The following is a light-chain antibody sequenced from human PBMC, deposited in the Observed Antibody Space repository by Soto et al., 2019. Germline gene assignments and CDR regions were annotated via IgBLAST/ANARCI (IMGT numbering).Light chain of an antibody. J-gene: IGKJ3*01. V-gene: IGKV1-5*03. CDR1: QSISSW. Sequence: DIQMTQSPSTLSASVGDKVTITCRASQSISSWLAWYQQKPGKAPKLLIYKASTLESGVPSNFSGSGSGTEFTLTISSLQPEDFATYYCQQSYSTLTFGPGTKVDIK. CDR2: KAS. CDR3: QQSYSTLT.